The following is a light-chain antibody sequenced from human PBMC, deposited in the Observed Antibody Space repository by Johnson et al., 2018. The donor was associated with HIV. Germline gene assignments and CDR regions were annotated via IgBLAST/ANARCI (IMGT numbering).Light chain of an antibody. CDR3: GTWDSSLSAYV. CDR1: SSNIGRNY. CDR2: DNN. V-gene: IGLV1-51*01. J-gene: IGLJ1*01. Sequence: QSVLTQPPSVSAVPGQKVTISCSGSSSNIGRNYVSWYQQLPGTAPKLLIFDNNKRPSGIPDRFSASKSGTSATLGITGLQTGDEADYYCGTWDSSLSAYVFGTGTKVTVL.